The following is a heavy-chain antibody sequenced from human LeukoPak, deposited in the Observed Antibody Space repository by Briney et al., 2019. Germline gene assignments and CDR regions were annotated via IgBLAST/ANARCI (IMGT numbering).Heavy chain of an antibody. Sequence: GGSLRLSCAASGFTFSSYSVNWVRQAPGKGLEWVSSISSSSSYIYYADSVKGRFTISRDNAKNSLYLQMNSLRAEDTAVYYCARAAGGSYSANDYWGQGTLVTVSS. CDR2: ISSSSSYI. D-gene: IGHD1-26*01. V-gene: IGHV3-21*01. J-gene: IGHJ4*02. CDR3: ARAAGGSYSANDY. CDR1: GFTFSSYS.